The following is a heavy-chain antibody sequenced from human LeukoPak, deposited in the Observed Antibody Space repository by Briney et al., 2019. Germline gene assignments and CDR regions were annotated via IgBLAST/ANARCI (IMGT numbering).Heavy chain of an antibody. Sequence: GGSLRLSCTASGFTFSSYSLNWVRQAPGKGLEWVGRIKTKAEGGTTDYAAPVKGRFSISRDDSKNTLYLQMNSLKTEDTAVYYCTPPPGAGIVDYWGQGTLVTVSS. J-gene: IGHJ4*02. CDR2: IKTKAEGGTT. CDR3: TPPPGAGIVDY. CDR1: GFTFSSYS. D-gene: IGHD1-1*01. V-gene: IGHV3-15*01.